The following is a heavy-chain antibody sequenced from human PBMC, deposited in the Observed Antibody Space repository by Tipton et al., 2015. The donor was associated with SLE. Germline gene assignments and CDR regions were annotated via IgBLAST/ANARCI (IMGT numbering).Heavy chain of an antibody. J-gene: IGHJ6*03. V-gene: IGHV3-74*01. Sequence: SLRLYCAASGFTLNNDWMHWVRQAPGKGLVWVSRIKPDGRTINYADVVKGRFTISRDSAENTLYLQMNSLRAEDTAVYYCARGGLTYGYYYYMDVWGKGTTVTVSS. CDR1: GFTLNNDW. D-gene: IGHD4-17*01. CDR2: IKPDGRTI. CDR3: ARGGLTYGYYYYMDV.